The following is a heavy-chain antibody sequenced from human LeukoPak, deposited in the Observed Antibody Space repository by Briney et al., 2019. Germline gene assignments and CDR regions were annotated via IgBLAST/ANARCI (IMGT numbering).Heavy chain of an antibody. V-gene: IGHV3-21*01. J-gene: IGHJ4*02. Sequence: GGSLRLSCAASGFTFSSYSMNWVRQAPGKGLEWVSSISSSSSYIYYADSVKGRFTISRDNAKNSLYLQMNSLRAEDTAVYYCARGEGVATIGYWGQGTLVTVSS. CDR3: ARGEGVATIGY. CDR1: GFTFSSYS. D-gene: IGHD5-12*01. CDR2: ISSSSSYI.